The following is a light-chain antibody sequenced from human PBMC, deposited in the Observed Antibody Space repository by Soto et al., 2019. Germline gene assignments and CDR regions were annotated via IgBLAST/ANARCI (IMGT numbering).Light chain of an antibody. CDR1: QSVSRY. Sequence: EIVLTQSPATLSLSPGERATLSCRASQSVSRYLAWYQQKAGQAPRLLIYDASNRATGIPARFSGSGSGTDFTLTISSLEPEDFAVYYCHQRSNWPPWTFGQGTKVEIK. CDR3: HQRSNWPPWT. V-gene: IGKV3-11*01. CDR2: DAS. J-gene: IGKJ1*01.